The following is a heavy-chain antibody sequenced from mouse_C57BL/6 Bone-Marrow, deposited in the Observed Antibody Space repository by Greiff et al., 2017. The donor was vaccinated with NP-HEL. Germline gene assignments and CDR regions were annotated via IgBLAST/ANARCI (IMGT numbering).Heavy chain of an antibody. D-gene: IGHD1-1*01. V-gene: IGHV1-64*01. CDR2: IHPNSGST. J-gene: IGHJ2*01. CDR1: GYTFTSYW. CDR3: ARYTTVVGGYYFDY. Sequence: VQLQQPGAELVKPGASVKLSCKASGYTFTSYWMHWVKQRPGQGLEWIGMIHPNSGSTNYNEKFKSKATLTVDKSSSTAYMQLSSLTSEDSAVYYCARYTTVVGGYYFDYWGQGTTLTVSS.